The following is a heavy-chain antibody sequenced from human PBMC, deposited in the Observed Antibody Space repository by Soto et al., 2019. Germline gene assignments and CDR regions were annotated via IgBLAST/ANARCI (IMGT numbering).Heavy chain of an antibody. D-gene: IGHD3-10*02. CDR3: VHRLDVPGLAFDX. Sequence: SGATLVHPTQTLRLTCAFSGFSLSASGASVGWIRRPPGKALEWLAHIYWNDDKRYSPSMRIGLTISKDTSKNQVVLTFTNMDPADTGTYYCVHRLDVPGLAFDXWGQGTLVTVSX. CDR1: GFSLSASGAS. V-gene: IGHV2-5*01. CDR2: IYWNDDK. J-gene: IGHJ5*02.